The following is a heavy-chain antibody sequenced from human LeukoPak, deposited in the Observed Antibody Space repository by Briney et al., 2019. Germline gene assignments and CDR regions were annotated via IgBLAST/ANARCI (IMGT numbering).Heavy chain of an antibody. CDR2: ISSSGSTI. Sequence: GGSLRLSCAASGFTFSSYEMNWVRQAPGKGLEWVSYISSSGSTIYYSDSVKGRFTISRDNAKNSLYLQMNSLRAEDTALYYCGRAYDFSRHWGQGTLVTVSS. CDR1: GFTFSSYE. CDR3: GRAYDFSRH. D-gene: IGHD3-3*01. V-gene: IGHV3-48*03. J-gene: IGHJ4*02.